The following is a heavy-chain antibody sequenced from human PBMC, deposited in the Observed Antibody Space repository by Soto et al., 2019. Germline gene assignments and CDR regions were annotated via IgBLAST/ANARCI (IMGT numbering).Heavy chain of an antibody. CDR2: IYYSGTT. D-gene: IGHD1-26*01. CDR1: GASISSYY. CDR3: AASGSSLDAAPSAFGY. J-gene: IGHJ4*02. Sequence: PSETLSLTCSVSGASISSYYWSWIRQPPGKGLEWIGYIYYSGTTIYNPSLKSRVTISVDTSKNQFSLKLSSVTAADTAVYYCAASGSSLDAAPSAFGYWGQGTLVTSPQ. V-gene: IGHV4-59*01.